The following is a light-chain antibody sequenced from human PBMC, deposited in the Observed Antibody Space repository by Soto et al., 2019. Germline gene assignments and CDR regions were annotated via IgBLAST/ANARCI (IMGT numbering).Light chain of an antibody. CDR3: TSYTTVSTVV. J-gene: IGLJ2*01. CDR1: SSDVGVYNY. Sequence: QSALIQSASVSGSPGQSITISCTGTSSDVGVYNYLSWYQQRPGKAPKLLIYEVSNRPSGVPYRFSGSKSGNTASLTISTLQAEDEADYYCTSYTTVSTVVFGGGTKVTVL. V-gene: IGLV2-14*01. CDR2: EVS.